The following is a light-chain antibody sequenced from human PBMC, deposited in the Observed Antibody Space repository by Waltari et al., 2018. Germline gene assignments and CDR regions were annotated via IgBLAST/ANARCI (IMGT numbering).Light chain of an antibody. Sequence: AIRMTQSPSSLSASTGDRVTITCLASQGISSYLAWYQQKPGKAPKILIYAASTLQSGVPSRFSGSGSGTDFTLTISCLQSEDFATYYCQQYYSYPPTFGQGTKVEIK. V-gene: IGKV1-8*01. J-gene: IGKJ1*01. CDR3: QQYYSYPPT. CDR2: AAS. CDR1: QGISSY.